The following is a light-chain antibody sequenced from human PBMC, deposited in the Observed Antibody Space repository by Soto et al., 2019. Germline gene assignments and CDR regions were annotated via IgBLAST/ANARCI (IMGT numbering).Light chain of an antibody. CDR1: SSDVGGYNY. CDR2: DVN. CDR3: CSYTGSSTYV. V-gene: IGLV2-14*01. Sequence: LTQPASVSGSPGQSITISCTGTSSDVGGYNYVSWYQQHPDRAPKLLIYDVNNRPSGVSNRFSGSKSGNTASLTISGLQAEDEADYYCCSYTGSSTYVFGTGTKVTVL. J-gene: IGLJ1*01.